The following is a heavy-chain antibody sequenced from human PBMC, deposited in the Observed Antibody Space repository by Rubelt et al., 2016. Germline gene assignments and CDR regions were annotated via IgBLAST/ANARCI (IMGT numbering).Heavy chain of an antibody. CDR3: ARDLSSGNYYYGMDV. V-gene: IGHV4-59*12. Sequence: QVQLQESGPGLVKPSETLSLTCTVSGGSISSYYWSWIRQPPGKGLEWIGYIYYSGSTNYNPSLKSRVTISVDTSKNQFSLKLSSVTAADTAVYYCARDLSSGNYYYGMDVWGQGTTVTVSS. J-gene: IGHJ6*02. D-gene: IGHD1-26*01. CDR1: GGSISSYY. CDR2: IYYSGST.